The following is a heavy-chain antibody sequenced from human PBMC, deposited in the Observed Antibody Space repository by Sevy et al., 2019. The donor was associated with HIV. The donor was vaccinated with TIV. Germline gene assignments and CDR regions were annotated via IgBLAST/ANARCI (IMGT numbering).Heavy chain of an antibody. Sequence: SQTLSLTCAISGDSVSSNSAAWNWIRQSPSRGLEWLGRTYYMSKWYKDYAESVKSRITISPDTSKNQFSLQLNSVTPDDTAVYYCARDFDLLHSSINWFDPWGQGTLVTVSS. CDR3: ARDFDLLHSSINWFDP. V-gene: IGHV6-1*01. D-gene: IGHD6-13*01. J-gene: IGHJ5*02. CDR2: TYYMSKWYK. CDR1: GDSVSSNSAA.